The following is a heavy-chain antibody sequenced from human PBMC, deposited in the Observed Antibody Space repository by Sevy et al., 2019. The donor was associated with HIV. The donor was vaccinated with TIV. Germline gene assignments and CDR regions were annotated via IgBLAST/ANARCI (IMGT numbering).Heavy chain of an antibody. J-gene: IGHJ4*02. CDR2: ISSGSSTI. Sequence: GGSLRLSCAASGFTFSTYSMHWVRQAPGKGLEWISYISSGSSTIYYADSVKGRFTISRDNAKDSVYPQMNSLRADDTAVYYCTRGYGSGTGKSSGHWGRGTLVTVSS. CDR3: TRGYGSGTGKSSGH. D-gene: IGHD3-10*01. V-gene: IGHV3-48*01. CDR1: GFTFSTYS.